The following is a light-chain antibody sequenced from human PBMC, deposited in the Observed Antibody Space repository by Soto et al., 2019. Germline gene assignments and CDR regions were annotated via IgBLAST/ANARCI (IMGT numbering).Light chain of an antibody. CDR3: QHYNSNTWT. CDR1: ESINIW. J-gene: IGKJ1*01. CDR2: KAS. V-gene: IGKV1-5*03. Sequence: DIQLTQFPSTLSASVGDRVSITCRARESINIWLAWYQQKPGKAPKLLIYKASSLATGVPSRFSGSGSGTEFTLTISSLQPDDFATFYCQHYNSNTWTFGQGTKVDIK.